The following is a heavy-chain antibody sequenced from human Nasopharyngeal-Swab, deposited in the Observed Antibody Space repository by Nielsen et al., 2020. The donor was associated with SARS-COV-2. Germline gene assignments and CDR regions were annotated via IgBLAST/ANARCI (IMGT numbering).Heavy chain of an antibody. J-gene: IGHJ6*02. CDR3: ARQGDSSLTYYYYGMDV. CDR1: GYSFTSYW. CDR2: IYPGDSDT. D-gene: IGHD6-13*01. V-gene: IGHV5-51*01. Sequence: KVSCKGSGYSFTSYWIGWVRQMPGKGLEWMGIIYPGDSDTRYSQSFQGQVTISADKSISTAYLQWSSPKASDTAMYYCARQGDSSLTYYYYGMDVWGQGTTVTVSS.